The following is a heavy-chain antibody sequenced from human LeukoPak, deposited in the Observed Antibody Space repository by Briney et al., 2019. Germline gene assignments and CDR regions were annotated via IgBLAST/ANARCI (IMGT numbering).Heavy chain of an antibody. V-gene: IGHV4-59*01. J-gene: IGHJ5*02. CDR3: ASMLFGLHP. CDR2: IYYSGST. D-gene: IGHD3/OR15-3a*01. CDR1: GGSFSGYY. Sequence: SETLSLTCAVYGGSFSGYYWSWIRQPPGKGLEWIGYIYYSGSTNYNPSLKSRVTISVDTSKNQFSLKLSSVTAADTAVYYCASMLFGLHPWGQGTLVTVSS.